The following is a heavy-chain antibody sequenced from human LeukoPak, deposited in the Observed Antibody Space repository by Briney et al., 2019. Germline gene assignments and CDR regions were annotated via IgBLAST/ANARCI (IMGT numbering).Heavy chain of an antibody. CDR1: GFTFTSSA. J-gene: IGHJ6*03. CDR2: MVVGSGNT. V-gene: IGHV1-58*02. Sequence: SVKVSCKASGFTFTSSAMRWVRQARVQRREWIGWMVVGSGNTNYAQKFQERVTITRDMSTSTAYMELSSLRSEDTAVYYCAADSSGYYYYYYMDVWGKGTTVTVSS. D-gene: IGHD3-22*01. CDR3: AADSSGYYYYYYMDV.